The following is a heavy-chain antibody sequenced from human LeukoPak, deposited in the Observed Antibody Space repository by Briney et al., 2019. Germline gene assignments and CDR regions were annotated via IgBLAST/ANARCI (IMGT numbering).Heavy chain of an antibody. CDR2: ISGSGGST. V-gene: IGHV3-23*01. Sequence: PGGSLRLSCAASGFTFSSYAMSWVRQAPGKGLEWVSAISGSGGSTYYADSVKGRFTISRDNPKNTLYLQMNSLRAEDTAVYYCAKEGSNYDFWSGYYDNWFDPWGQGTLVTVSS. CDR1: GFTFSSYA. J-gene: IGHJ5*02. D-gene: IGHD3-3*01. CDR3: AKEGSNYDFWSGYYDNWFDP.